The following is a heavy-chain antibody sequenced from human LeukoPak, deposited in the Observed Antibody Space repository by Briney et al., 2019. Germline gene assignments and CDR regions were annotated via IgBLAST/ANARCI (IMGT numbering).Heavy chain of an antibody. Sequence: GESLKISCKGSGYSFTSYWIGWVRQMPGKGLEWMGIIYPSDSDTRYSPSFQGQVTISVDNSISTAYLHWSSLKASDTAMYYCARLPGMGYMGVWGKGTTVTVSS. D-gene: IGHD2-8*01. CDR3: ARLPGMGYMGV. CDR1: GYSFTSYW. V-gene: IGHV5-51*01. CDR2: IYPSDSDT. J-gene: IGHJ6*03.